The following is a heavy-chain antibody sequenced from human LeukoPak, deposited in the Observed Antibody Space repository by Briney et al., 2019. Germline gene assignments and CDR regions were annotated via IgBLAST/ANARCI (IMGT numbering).Heavy chain of an antibody. J-gene: IGHJ4*02. CDR3: ANSLGRENGYDYCLEF. V-gene: IGHV3-30*18. CDR1: GFTFSRSA. CDR2: ISNEGINI. Sequence: PGNSLRLSCAASGFTFSRSAMRWVRQAPGEGMEWEAFISNEGINIHYAECVTGRFTTARDHSKHTIYLQIDCQRTTDTCMYVSANSLGRENGYDYCLEFWGQGTLVTVSS. D-gene: IGHD5-12*01.